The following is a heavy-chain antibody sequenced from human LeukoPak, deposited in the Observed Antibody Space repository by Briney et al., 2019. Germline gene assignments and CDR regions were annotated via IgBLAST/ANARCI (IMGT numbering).Heavy chain of an antibody. Sequence: PSETLSLACTVSGYSISSGYYWGWIRQPPGKGLEWIGSIYHSGSTYYNPSLKSRVTISVDTSKNQFSLKLSSVTAADTAVYYCARDFKGYSSGWHGDYWGQGTLVTVSS. V-gene: IGHV4-38-2*02. CDR2: IYHSGST. J-gene: IGHJ4*02. CDR3: ARDFKGYSSGWHGDY. CDR1: GYSISSGYY. D-gene: IGHD6-19*01.